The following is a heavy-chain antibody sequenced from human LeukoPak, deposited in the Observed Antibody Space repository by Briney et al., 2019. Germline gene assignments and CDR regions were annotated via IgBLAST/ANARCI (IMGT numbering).Heavy chain of an antibody. D-gene: IGHD3-22*01. Sequence: PGGSLRLSCAASGFTFSGSAMHWVRQASGKGLEWVGRIRSKANSYATAYAASVKGRFTISRDNSKNTLYLQMNSLRAEDTAVYYCAKYYDSSGTNAFDIWGQGTMVTVSS. CDR3: AKYYDSSGTNAFDI. CDR2: IRSKANSYAT. J-gene: IGHJ3*02. CDR1: GFTFSGSA. V-gene: IGHV3-73*01.